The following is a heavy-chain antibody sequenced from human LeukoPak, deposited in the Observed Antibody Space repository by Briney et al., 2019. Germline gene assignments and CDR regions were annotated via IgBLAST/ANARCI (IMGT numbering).Heavy chain of an antibody. Sequence: SQTLSLTCAISGDSVSSNSAAWNWIRQSPPRGLEWLGRTYYRSKWYNDYAVSVKSRITINPDTSKNQFSLQLNSVTPEDTAVYYCAREVAVRHGWFDPWGQGTLVTVSS. V-gene: IGHV6-1*01. D-gene: IGHD6-19*01. CDR1: GDSVSSNSAA. CDR2: TYYRSKWYN. J-gene: IGHJ5*02. CDR3: AREVAVRHGWFDP.